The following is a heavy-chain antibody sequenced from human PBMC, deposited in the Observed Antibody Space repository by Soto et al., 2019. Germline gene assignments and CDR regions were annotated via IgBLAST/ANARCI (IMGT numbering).Heavy chain of an antibody. CDR2: IYYSGST. V-gene: IGHV4-39*01. CDR1: GGSISISTYY. J-gene: IGHJ3*02. Sequence: PSETLSHTCTVSGGSISISTYYWGWIRQPPGKGLEWIGSIYYSGSTYYNPSLKSRVTISVDTSKNQFSLNLNSVTAADTAVYYRARHPTASLDAFEIWGQGTMVTVSS. CDR3: ARHPTASLDAFEI.